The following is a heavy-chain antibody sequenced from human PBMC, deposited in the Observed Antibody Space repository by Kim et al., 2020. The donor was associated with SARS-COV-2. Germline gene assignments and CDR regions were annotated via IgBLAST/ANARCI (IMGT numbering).Heavy chain of an antibody. CDR3: AGGMIWGYYYYYGMDV. Sequence: SVKVSCKASGGTFSSYAISWVRQAPGQGLEWMGGIIPIFGTANYAQKFQGRVTLTADESTGTAYMELSSLRSEDAAVDYCAGGMIWGYYYYYGMDVWGQGTTVTISS. D-gene: IGHD1-26*01. V-gene: IGHV1-69*13. CDR2: IIPIFGTA. J-gene: IGHJ6*02. CDR1: GGTFSSYA.